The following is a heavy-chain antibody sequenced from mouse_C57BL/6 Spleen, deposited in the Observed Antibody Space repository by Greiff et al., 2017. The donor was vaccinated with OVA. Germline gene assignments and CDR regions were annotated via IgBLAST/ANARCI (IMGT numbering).Heavy chain of an antibody. Sequence: VQLQQPGAELVKPGASVKLSCKASGYTFTSYWMQWVKQRPGQGLEWIGEIDPSDSYTNYNQKFKGKATLTVDTSSSTAYMQLSSLTSEDSAVYYCARPNYGSSPAWFAYWGQGTLVTVSA. CDR1: GYTFTSYW. CDR2: IDPSDSYT. J-gene: IGHJ3*01. V-gene: IGHV1-50*01. D-gene: IGHD1-1*01. CDR3: ARPNYGSSPAWFAY.